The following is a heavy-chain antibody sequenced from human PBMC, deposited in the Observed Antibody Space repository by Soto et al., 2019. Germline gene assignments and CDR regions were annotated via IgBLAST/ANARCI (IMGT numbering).Heavy chain of an antibody. V-gene: IGHV4-31*03. CDR3: ARSRIVPRLFMYPYDY. CDR2: IYYSGST. Sequence: SETLSLTCTVSGGSISSGDYYWSWIRQHPGKGLEWIGYIYYSGSTYYNPSLKSRVTISVDTSKNQFSLKLSSVTAADTAVYYCARSRIVPRLFMYPYDYWGQGTLVTVSS. CDR1: GGSISSGDYY. J-gene: IGHJ4*02. D-gene: IGHD1-26*01.